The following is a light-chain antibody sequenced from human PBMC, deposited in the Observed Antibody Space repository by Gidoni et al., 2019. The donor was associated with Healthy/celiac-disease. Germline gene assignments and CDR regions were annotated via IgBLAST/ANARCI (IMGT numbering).Light chain of an antibody. Sequence: EIVLPQSPGTLSLSPGERATLSCRASQSVSSSYLAWYQQKPGQAPRLRIYGASSRATGIPDRFSGSGSGTDFTLTISRLEPEDFAVYYCQQYGRSPYTFGQGTKLEIK. CDR3: QQYGRSPYT. V-gene: IGKV3-20*01. CDR2: GAS. CDR1: QSVSSSY. J-gene: IGKJ2*01.